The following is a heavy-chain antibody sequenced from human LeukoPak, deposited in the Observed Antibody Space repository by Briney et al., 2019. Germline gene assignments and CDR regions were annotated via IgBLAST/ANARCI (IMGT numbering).Heavy chain of an antibody. V-gene: IGHV3-23*01. J-gene: IGHJ4*02. D-gene: IGHD3-3*01. Sequence: GGSLRLSCAASGFTFSSYAMSWVRQAPAKGLEYVSAISGSGGSTYYADSVKGRFTISRDNSKNTLYLQMNSLRAEDTAVYYCAKVPGPFWSGSKRGLFDYWGQGTLVTVSS. CDR1: GFTFSSYA. CDR2: ISGSGGST. CDR3: AKVPGPFWSGSKRGLFDY.